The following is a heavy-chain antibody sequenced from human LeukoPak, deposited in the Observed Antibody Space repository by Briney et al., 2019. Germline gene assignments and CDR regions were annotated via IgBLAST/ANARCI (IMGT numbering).Heavy chain of an antibody. CDR2: IIPIFGTA. V-gene: IGHV1-69*13. J-gene: IGHJ6*02. Sequence: PWASVKVSCKASGGTFSSYAISWVRQAPGQGLEWMGGIIPIFGTANYAQKFQGRVTITADESTSTAYMELSSLRSEDTAVYYCASGGSSSWSYYYYGMDVWGRGTTVTVSS. D-gene: IGHD6-13*01. CDR1: GGTFSSYA. CDR3: ASGGSSSWSYYYYGMDV.